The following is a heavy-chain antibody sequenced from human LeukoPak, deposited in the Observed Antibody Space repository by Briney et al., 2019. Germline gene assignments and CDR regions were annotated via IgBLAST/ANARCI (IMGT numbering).Heavy chain of an antibody. CDR1: GGSISSYY. J-gene: IGHJ4*02. D-gene: IGHD3-22*01. V-gene: IGHV4-59*01. Sequence: SETLSLTCTVSGGSISSYYWSWIRQPPGKGLEWIGYIYYSGSTNYNPSLKSRVTISVDTSKNQFSLKLSSVTAADTAVYYCARDKPYDSSGMAYWGQGTLVTVSS. CDR2: IYYSGST. CDR3: ARDKPYDSSGMAY.